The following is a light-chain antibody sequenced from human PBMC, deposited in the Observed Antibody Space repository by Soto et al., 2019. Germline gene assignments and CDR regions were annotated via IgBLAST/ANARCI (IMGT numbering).Light chain of an antibody. Sequence: EIVLTQSPGTLSLSPGKRATLSCRASQSISSSYLAWYQQRPGQAPRLLIYGASSRATGIPDRFSGSGSGTEFTLTISRLEPEDFAVYYCQQYGSSSWTFGQGTKVEI. CDR3: QQYGSSSWT. CDR1: QSISSSY. CDR2: GAS. V-gene: IGKV3-20*01. J-gene: IGKJ1*01.